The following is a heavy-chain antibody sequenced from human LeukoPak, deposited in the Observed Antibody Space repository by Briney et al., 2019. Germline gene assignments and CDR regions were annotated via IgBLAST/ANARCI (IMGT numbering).Heavy chain of an antibody. CDR3: ARGVSRLRCFDY. Sequence: ASVKVSCKASGYTFTSYDINWVRQATGQGLEWMGWMNPNSGNTGYAQKFQDRVTMTRNTSISTAYMELSSLRSEDTAVYYCARGVSRLRCFDYWGQGTLVTVSS. D-gene: IGHD6-25*01. CDR2: MNPNSGNT. J-gene: IGHJ4*02. V-gene: IGHV1-8*01. CDR1: GYTFTSYD.